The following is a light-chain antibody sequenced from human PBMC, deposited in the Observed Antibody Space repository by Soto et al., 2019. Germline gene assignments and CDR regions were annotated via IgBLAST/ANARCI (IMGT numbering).Light chain of an antibody. CDR1: SSDFGGYNY. V-gene: IGLV2-11*01. CDR2: DVS. J-gene: IGLJ1*01. Sequence: QSALTQPRSASGSPGQSITISCTGTSSDFGGYNYVSWYQHHPGKAPKLMIYDVSERPSGVPDRFSGSKSGNTASLTISGLQAEDEADYYCCSYAGTSYVFGTGTKVTVL. CDR3: CSYAGTSYV.